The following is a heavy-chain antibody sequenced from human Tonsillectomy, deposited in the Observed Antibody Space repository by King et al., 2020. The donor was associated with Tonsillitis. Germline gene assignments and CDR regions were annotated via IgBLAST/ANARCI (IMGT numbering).Heavy chain of an antibody. V-gene: IGHV4-30-4*01. D-gene: IGHD3-22*01. CDR2: IYYSGST. CDR1: GGSISSGDYY. Sequence: QLQESGPGLVKPSQTLSLTCTVSGGSISSGDYYWSWIRQPPGKGLEWVGYIYYSGSTYYNPSLKSRVTISVDTSKNQSSLKLSSVTAADTAVYYCARDGYYYDSSGYYYHFFDYWGQGTLVTVSS. J-gene: IGHJ4*02. CDR3: ARDGYYYDSSGYYYHFFDY.